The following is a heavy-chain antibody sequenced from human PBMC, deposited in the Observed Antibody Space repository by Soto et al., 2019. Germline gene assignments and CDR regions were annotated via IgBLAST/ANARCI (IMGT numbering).Heavy chain of an antibody. D-gene: IGHD2-8*01. J-gene: IGHJ6*02. CDR2: INPKSGGT. Sequence: ASVKVSCKASGYSFTDYHIHWVRQAPGQGLEWLGRINPKSGGTSTAQKFQGWVTMTTDTSISTASMELTRLTSDDTAIYYCARGDSTDCSNGVCSFFYNHDMDVWGQGTTVTVPS. CDR3: ARGDSTDCSNGVCSFFYNHDMDV. V-gene: IGHV1-2*04. CDR1: GYSFTDYH.